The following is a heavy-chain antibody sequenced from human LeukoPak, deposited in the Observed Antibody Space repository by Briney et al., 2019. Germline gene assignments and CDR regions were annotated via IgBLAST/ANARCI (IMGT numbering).Heavy chain of an antibody. V-gene: IGHV3-30*18. CDR2: VSYDGINK. CDR1: GFTFSSYG. J-gene: IGHJ4*02. Sequence: GGSLRLSCAASGFTFSSYGMHWVRQAPGKGLEWVAVVSYDGINKYYADSVKGRFTISRDNSKNSLYLQMNSLRAEDMALYYCAKDLYSSSRSPYFDYWGQGTLVTVSS. CDR3: AKDLYSSSRSPYFDY. D-gene: IGHD6-6*01.